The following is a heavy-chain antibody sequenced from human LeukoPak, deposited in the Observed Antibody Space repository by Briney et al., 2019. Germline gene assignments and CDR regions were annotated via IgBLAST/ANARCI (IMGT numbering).Heavy chain of an antibody. CDR3: ARVVVPAANYYYYYYMDV. Sequence: SETLSLTCVVYGGSFSVYYWSWIRQPPGKGREWIGEIKHSGSTSYNPSLKSRAPISVATSKTQFSRKLSSGTAADRARIYCARVVVPAANYYYYYYMDVWGKGTTVTVSS. CDR1: GGSFSVYY. D-gene: IGHD2-2*01. CDR2: IKHSGST. J-gene: IGHJ6*03. V-gene: IGHV4-34*01.